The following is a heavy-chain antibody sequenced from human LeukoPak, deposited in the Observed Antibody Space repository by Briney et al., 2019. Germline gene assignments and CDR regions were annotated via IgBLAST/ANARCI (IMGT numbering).Heavy chain of an antibody. V-gene: IGHV1-2*02. J-gene: IGHJ4*02. D-gene: IGHD5-24*01. CDR2: INPNSGGT. CDR3: ARDRRRRDGYNFAI. CDR1: GYTFTGYY. Sequence: ASVKVSCKASGYTFTGYYMHWVRQAPGQGLEWMGWINPNSGGTNYAQKFQGRVTMTRDTSISTAYMELSRLRSDDTAVYYCARDRRRRDGYNFAIWGQGTLVTVSS.